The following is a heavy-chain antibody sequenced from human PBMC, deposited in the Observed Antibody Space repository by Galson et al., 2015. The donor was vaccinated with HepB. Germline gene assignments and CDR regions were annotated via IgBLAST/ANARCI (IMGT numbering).Heavy chain of an antibody. Sequence: QSGAEVTKPGESLRISCKGSGYDFSSYWIAWVRRVSGKGLEWMGIIYPDDSDTRNSPAFQGQVIITAEKSINTASVQWSSLKASDTAMYYCARGMDGYNPHYGMGVWGQGTTVTVSS. J-gene: IGHJ6*02. D-gene: IGHD5-24*01. CDR1: GYDFSSYW. CDR3: ARGMDGYNPHYGMGV. V-gene: IGHV5-51*01. CDR2: IYPDDSDT.